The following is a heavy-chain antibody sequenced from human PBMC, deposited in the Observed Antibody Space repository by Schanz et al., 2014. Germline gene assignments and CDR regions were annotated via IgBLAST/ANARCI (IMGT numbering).Heavy chain of an antibody. D-gene: IGHD6-19*01. Sequence: GGSLRLSCAASGITFSGYSMNWVRQAPGKGLEWVSYISGSSSTKYYADSVKGRFTISRDNGKKSLYLQMSSLRDGDTAVYYCASVIMVAGNHRDGRDVWGQGTTVIVSS. CDR3: ASVIMVAGNHRDGRDV. V-gene: IGHV3-48*02. J-gene: IGHJ6*02. CDR1: GITFSGYS. CDR2: ISGSSSTK.